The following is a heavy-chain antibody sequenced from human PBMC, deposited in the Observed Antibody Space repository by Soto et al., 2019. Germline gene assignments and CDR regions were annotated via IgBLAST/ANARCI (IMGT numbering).Heavy chain of an antibody. CDR3: ARSALVPAAGGSRYYYYMDV. J-gene: IGHJ6*03. D-gene: IGHD2-2*01. CDR2: IYYSGST. V-gene: IGHV4-59*08. CDR1: GGSISSYY. Sequence: SETLSLTCTVSGGSISSYYWSWIRQPPGKGLEWIWYIYYSGSTNYNPSRVSRVTISVDTSNNQFSLKLSPVTAADTAVYYCARSALVPAAGGSRYYYYMDVWGKGTTVTVSS.